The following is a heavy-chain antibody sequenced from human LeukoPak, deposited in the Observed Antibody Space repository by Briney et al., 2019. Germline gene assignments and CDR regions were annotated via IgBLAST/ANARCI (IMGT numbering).Heavy chain of an antibody. Sequence: GGSLRLSCAASGFTFSSYSMHWVRQAPGKGLEWVAVIWYDGSNKYYADSVKGRFTISRDNSKNTLYLQMNSLRAEDTAVYYCARFDYGGNYANGAFDIWGQGTMVTVSS. CDR3: ARFDYGGNYANGAFDI. CDR1: GFTFSSYS. CDR2: IWYDGSNK. V-gene: IGHV3-33*01. J-gene: IGHJ3*02. D-gene: IGHD4-23*01.